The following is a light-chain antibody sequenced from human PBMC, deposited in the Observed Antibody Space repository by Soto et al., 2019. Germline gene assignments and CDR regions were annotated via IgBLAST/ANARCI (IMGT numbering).Light chain of an antibody. CDR2: DAS. V-gene: IGKV1-5*01. J-gene: IGKJ2*01. CDR1: QNTSVW. CDR3: QQYYGSSQT. Sequence: DIQMTQSPSTLSASVGDGVIITCRASQNTSVWLAWYQQRPGKAPEFLIYDASSLEAGVPSRFSGGGSGTEFTRNIRSLQPDDFATYYCQQYYGSSQTFGQGTKL.